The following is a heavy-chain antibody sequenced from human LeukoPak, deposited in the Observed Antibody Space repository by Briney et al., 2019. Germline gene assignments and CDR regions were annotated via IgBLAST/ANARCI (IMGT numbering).Heavy chain of an antibody. CDR1: GGSFSGYY. V-gene: IGHV4-34*01. Sequence: SETLSLTCAVYGGSFSGYYWSWIRQPPGKGPEWIGEINHSGSTNYNPSLKSRVTISVDTSKNQFSLKLSSVTAADTAVYYCARVAGQQWLVRPFDYWGQGTLVTVSS. CDR2: INHSGST. D-gene: IGHD6-19*01. CDR3: ARVAGQQWLVRPFDY. J-gene: IGHJ4*02.